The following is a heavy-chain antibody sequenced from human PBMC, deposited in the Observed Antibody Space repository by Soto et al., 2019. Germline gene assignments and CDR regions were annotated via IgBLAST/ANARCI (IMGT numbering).Heavy chain of an antibody. Sequence: GGSLRLSCAASGFTFSSYGMHWVRQAPGKGLEWVAVIWYDGSNKYYADSVKGRFTISRDNSKNTLYLQMNSLRAEDTAVYYCAREKDIAMATFDYWGQGTLVTVSS. CDR2: IWYDGSNK. V-gene: IGHV3-33*01. CDR1: GFTFSSYG. CDR3: AREKDIAMATFDY. J-gene: IGHJ4*02. D-gene: IGHD5-18*01.